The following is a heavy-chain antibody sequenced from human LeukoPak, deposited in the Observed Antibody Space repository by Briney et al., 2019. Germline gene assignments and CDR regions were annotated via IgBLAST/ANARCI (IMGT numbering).Heavy chain of an antibody. CDR2: IWYDGTNK. V-gene: IGHV3-33*06. CDR3: AKDRGRYSTTADS. CDR1: GFTFSDYG. J-gene: IGHJ5*01. D-gene: IGHD2-15*01. Sequence: GGSLRLSCAASGFTFSDYGIHWVRQAPGKGLEWVAVIWYDGTNKYYGDSVKGRFTISGDNSKNTLYLQMNSLRAEDTAVYYCAKDRGRYSTTADSWGQGTLVTVSS.